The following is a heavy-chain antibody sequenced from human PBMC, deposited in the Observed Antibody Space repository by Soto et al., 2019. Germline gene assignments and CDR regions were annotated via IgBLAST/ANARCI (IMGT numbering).Heavy chain of an antibody. CDR2: ISGSGGST. CDR3: AKDILRSSSGYYYYGMDV. CDR1: GFTFSSYA. V-gene: IGHV3-23*01. Sequence: EVQLLESGGGLVQPGGSLRLSCAASGFTFSSYAMSWVRQAPGKGLEWVSAISGSGGSTYYADSVKGRFTISRDNSKNTLYLQMNSLRAEDTAVYYCAKDILRSSSGYYYYGMDVWGQGTTVTVSS. J-gene: IGHJ6*02. D-gene: IGHD6-6*01.